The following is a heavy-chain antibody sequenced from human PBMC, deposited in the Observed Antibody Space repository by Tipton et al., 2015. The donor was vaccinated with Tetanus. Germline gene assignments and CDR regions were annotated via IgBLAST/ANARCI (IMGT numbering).Heavy chain of an antibody. CDR3: TTDWYFYSAESPARLDY. J-gene: IGHJ4*02. CDR2: IKSKTDGETT. CDR1: GLTLSNGR. V-gene: IGHV3-15*01. Sequence: SLRLSCAASGLTLSNGRMSWVRQAPGKGLEWVGRIKSKTDGETTAYAAPVKGRFTISREDSKNTLYLQMNSRKTEDSAFYYCTTDWYFYSAESPARLDYWGQGTLVTVSS. D-gene: IGHD3-10*01.